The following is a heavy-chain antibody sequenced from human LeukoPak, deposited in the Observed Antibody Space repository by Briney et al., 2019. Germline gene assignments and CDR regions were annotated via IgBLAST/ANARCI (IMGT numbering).Heavy chain of an antibody. CDR1: GYTFTDYY. D-gene: IGHD1-1*01. CDR3: ARVRTQQRIRVPLDY. Sequence: ASVKVSCKSSGYTFTDYYIHWVRQAPGQGLEWMGWINPNNGGTNSAQKFQGRVTVTRDTSISTAYMELSRLRSDDTALYYCARVRTQQRIRVPLDYWGQGTPVTVSS. J-gene: IGHJ4*02. V-gene: IGHV1-2*02. CDR2: INPNNGGT.